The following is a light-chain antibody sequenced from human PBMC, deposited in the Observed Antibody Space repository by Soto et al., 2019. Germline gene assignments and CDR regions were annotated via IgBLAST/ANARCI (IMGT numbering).Light chain of an antibody. CDR2: SAS. CDR3: LQNNSYPVP. V-gene: IGKV1-17*01. J-gene: IGKJ1*01. Sequence: DIQMTQSPSSLSASVEDRVIITCRTSQSISNYLNWYQHKPGKAPKRLIYSASSLQSGVPPRFSGSQSGTEFTLTISSLQPEDFATYYCLQNNSYPVPFAQGTKLHIK. CDR1: QSISNY.